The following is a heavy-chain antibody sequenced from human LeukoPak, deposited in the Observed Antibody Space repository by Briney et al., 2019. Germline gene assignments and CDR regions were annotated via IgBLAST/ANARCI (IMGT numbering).Heavy chain of an antibody. Sequence: PSETLSLTCTVSGYSISSGYYWGWIRQPPGKGLEWIGSIYHSGSTYYNPSLKSRVTISVDTSKNQFSLKLSSVTAADTAVYYCARSRQASGLFSFWGQGTLVVVSS. D-gene: IGHD3-10*01. V-gene: IGHV4-38-2*02. J-gene: IGHJ4*02. CDR2: IYHSGST. CDR3: ARSRQASGLFSF. CDR1: GYSISSGYY.